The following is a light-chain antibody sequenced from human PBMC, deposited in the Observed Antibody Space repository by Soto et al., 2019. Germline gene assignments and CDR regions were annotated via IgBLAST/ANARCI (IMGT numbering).Light chain of an antibody. Sequence: QSSLTQPASLSGSPGQSITISCTGTSSDVGGYNYVSWYQQHPGKAPKLMIYDVSNRPSGVSNRCSGSKSGNTASLTISGLQADDEADYYCSSYTSSSLYVFGTGTKVTVL. CDR2: DVS. V-gene: IGLV2-14*01. J-gene: IGLJ1*01. CDR1: SSDVGGYNY. CDR3: SSYTSSSLYV.